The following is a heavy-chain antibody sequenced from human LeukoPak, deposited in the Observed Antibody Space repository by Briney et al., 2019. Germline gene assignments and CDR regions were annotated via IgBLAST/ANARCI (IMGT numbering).Heavy chain of an antibody. J-gene: IGHJ4*02. Sequence: ASVKVSCKASGYTFTSQDINWVRQATGQGLEWMGWMNPNSGNTGYAQKFQGRVIMTRDTSINTAYMELYSLRSDDTAVYYCARGYSSTMRTTGKDYWGQGTPVTVSS. V-gene: IGHV1-8*01. CDR1: GYTFTSQD. CDR3: ARGYSSTMRTTGKDY. D-gene: IGHD1-1*01. CDR2: MNPNSGNT.